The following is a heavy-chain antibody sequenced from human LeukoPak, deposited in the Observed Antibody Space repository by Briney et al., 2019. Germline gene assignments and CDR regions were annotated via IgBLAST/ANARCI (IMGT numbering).Heavy chain of an antibody. D-gene: IGHD2-15*01. CDR1: GYTFTSYG. Sequence: ASVKVSCKASGYTFTSYGISWVRQAPGQGLEWMGWISAYNGNTNYAQKLQGRVTMTTDTSTSTAYMELRSLRSDDTAVYYCARDLGGYCGGGSCPNWFDPWGQGTLVTVSS. CDR3: ARDLGGYCGGGSCPNWFDP. V-gene: IGHV1-18*01. CDR2: ISAYNGNT. J-gene: IGHJ5*02.